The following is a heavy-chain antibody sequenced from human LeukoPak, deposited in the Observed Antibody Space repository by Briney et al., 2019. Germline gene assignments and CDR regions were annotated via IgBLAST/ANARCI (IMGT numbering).Heavy chain of an antibody. D-gene: IGHD4-17*01. CDR1: GFSFSNYA. J-gene: IGHJ4*02. CDR3: AKGGSEYDDHGYSFDY. Sequence: GGSLRLSCVASGFSFSNYAMSWVRQAPGKGLEWVSGISGFGSSPYYADSVKGRFTISRDNSKNTLYLKMNSLRAEDTAVYYCAKGGSEYDDHGYSFDYWGQGALVTVSS. CDR2: ISGFGSSP. V-gene: IGHV3-23*01.